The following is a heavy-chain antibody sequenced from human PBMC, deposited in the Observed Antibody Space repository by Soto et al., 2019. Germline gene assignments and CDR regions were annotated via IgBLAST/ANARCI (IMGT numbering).Heavy chain of an antibody. D-gene: IGHD5-12*01. Sequence: SETLSLTCAVYGGSFSGYYWGWIRQPPGKGLEWIGEINHSGSTNYNPSLKSRVTISVDTSKNQFSLKLSSVTAADTAVYYCARGDFRLRNDYWGQGTLVTVSS. CDR2: INHSGST. CDR1: GGSFSGYY. CDR3: ARGDFRLRNDY. V-gene: IGHV4-34*01. J-gene: IGHJ4*02.